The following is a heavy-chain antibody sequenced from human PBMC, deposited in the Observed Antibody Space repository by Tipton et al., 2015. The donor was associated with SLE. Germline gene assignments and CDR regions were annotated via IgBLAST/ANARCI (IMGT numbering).Heavy chain of an antibody. D-gene: IGHD6-13*01. CDR3: AVYSSNWPYFDY. V-gene: IGHV4-38-2*01. CDR2: IYHSGSS. Sequence: LRLSCAASGFSFNNAWMGWVRQAPGKGLEWGGRIYHSGSSYYNPSLESRVTISVDTSKNQFSLKLNSVTAADTAVYYCAVYSSNWPYFDYWGQGTLVTVSS. CDR1: GFSFNNAW. J-gene: IGHJ4*02.